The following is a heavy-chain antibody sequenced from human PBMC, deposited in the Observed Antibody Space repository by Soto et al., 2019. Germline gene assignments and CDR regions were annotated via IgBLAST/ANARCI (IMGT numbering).Heavy chain of an antibody. CDR2: IYPGDSDT. V-gene: IGHV5-51*01. D-gene: IGHD2-15*01. CDR1: GYSFTSYW. CDR3: ARRGGYCSGGSCYGPDY. Sequence: GESLKISCKGSGYSFTSYWIGWVRQMPGKGLEWMGIIYPGDSDTRYSPSFQGQVTISADKSISTAYLQRSSLKASDTAMYYCARRGGYCSGGSCYGPDYWGQGTLVTVSS. J-gene: IGHJ4*02.